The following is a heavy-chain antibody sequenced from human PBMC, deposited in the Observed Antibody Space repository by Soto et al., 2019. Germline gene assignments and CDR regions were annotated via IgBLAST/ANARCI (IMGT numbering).Heavy chain of an antibody. CDR3: VKDRFVNC. J-gene: IGHJ4*02. D-gene: IGHD3-3*01. Sequence: GSLRLSCSASGLSFNDYAMHWVRQAAGKGLEYVSSISSDGRSTYYADSVRGRFTISRDNSKNTLYLQMNSLRVEDTAVYYCVKDRFVNCWGQGALVTVSS. V-gene: IGHV3-64D*06. CDR2: ISSDGRST. CDR1: GLSFNDYA.